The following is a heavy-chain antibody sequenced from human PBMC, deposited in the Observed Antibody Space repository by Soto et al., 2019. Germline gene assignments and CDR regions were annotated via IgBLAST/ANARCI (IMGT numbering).Heavy chain of an antibody. J-gene: IGHJ2*01. D-gene: IGHD3-10*01. CDR1: GGSFSGYY. Sequence: SETLSLTYAVYGGSFSGYYWSWIRQPPGKGLEWIGEINNGGSSNYNPSLKSRGSMSVGTSNNQFSLKLTSVTAADTAVYYCARGRGDGYNQKWYFDLWGRGTLVTVS. V-gene: IGHV4-34*01. CDR2: INNGGSS. CDR3: ARGRGDGYNQKWYFDL.